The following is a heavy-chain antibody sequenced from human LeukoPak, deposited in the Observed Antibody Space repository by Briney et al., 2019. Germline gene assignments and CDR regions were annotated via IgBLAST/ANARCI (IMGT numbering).Heavy chain of an antibody. CDR2: ISWNSGSI. CDR3: AKDRYYDFWSGHYMDV. J-gene: IGHJ6*03. V-gene: IGHV3-9*03. Sequence: QPGRSLRLSCAASGFTFDDYAMHWVRQAPGKGLEWVSGISWNSGSIGYADSVKGRFTISRDNAKNSLYLKMNSLRAEDMALYYCAKDRYYDFWSGHYMDVWGKGTTVTVSS. D-gene: IGHD3-3*01. CDR1: GFTFDDYA.